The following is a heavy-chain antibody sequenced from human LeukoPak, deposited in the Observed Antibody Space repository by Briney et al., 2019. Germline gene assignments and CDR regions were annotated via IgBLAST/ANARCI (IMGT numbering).Heavy chain of an antibody. D-gene: IGHD6-13*01. CDR3: AGGARGSSSMPQFDY. CDR2: IYYSGNT. V-gene: IGHV4-59*01. Sequence: PSETLSLTCTVSGGSLSSYYWSWIRQPPGKGLEWIGYIYYSGNTNYNPSLKSRVTISVDTSKNQFSLKLSSVTAADTAVYYCAGGARGSSSMPQFDYWGQGTLVTVSS. J-gene: IGHJ4*02. CDR1: GGSLSSYY.